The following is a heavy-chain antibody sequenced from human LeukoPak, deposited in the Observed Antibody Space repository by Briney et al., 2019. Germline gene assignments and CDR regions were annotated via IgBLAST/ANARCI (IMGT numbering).Heavy chain of an antibody. D-gene: IGHD4-17*01. V-gene: IGHV3-7*01. J-gene: IGHJ4*02. CDR3: ARKAYGDWNNPPDY. CDR2: IKQDGSEK. Sequence: PGGSLRLSCAASGFTFSSHWMSWVRQAPGKGLEWVANIKQDGSEKYYVDSVKGRFTISRDNAKNSLYLQMNNLRAEDTAVYYCARKAYGDWNNPPDYWGQGTLVTVSS. CDR1: GFTFSSHW.